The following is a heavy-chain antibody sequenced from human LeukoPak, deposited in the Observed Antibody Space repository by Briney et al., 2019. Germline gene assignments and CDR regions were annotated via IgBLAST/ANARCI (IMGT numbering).Heavy chain of an antibody. Sequence: GESLKISCKGSGYSFISYWIGWVRQMPGKGLEWMGTIYPGDSDTTYSPSFQGQVTISADKSISTAYLQWSSLKASGTAMYYCARRGPTNLNFDYWGQGTLVTVSS. J-gene: IGHJ4*02. CDR1: GYSFISYW. CDR3: ARRGPTNLNFDY. V-gene: IGHV5-51*01. CDR2: IYPGDSDT. D-gene: IGHD1-26*01.